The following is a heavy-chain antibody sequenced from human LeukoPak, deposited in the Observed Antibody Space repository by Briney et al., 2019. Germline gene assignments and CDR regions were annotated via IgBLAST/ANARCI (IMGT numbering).Heavy chain of an antibody. CDR2: IYTSGST. CDR1: GGSISSYY. J-gene: IGHJ4*02. Sequence: SETLSLTCTVSGGSISSYYWSWLRQPAGKGLEWLGRIYTSGSTNYSPSLKSRVTISVDTSRNQFSLKLSSVTAADTAVYYCARDVVAAVGSFDYWGQGTQVTVSS. D-gene: IGHD2-2*01. V-gene: IGHV4-4*07. CDR3: ARDVVAAVGSFDY.